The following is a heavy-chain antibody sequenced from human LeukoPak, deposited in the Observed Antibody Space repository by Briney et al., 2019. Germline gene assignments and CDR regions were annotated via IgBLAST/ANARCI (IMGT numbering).Heavy chain of an antibody. CDR1: GYSFTNNW. Sequence: GESLKISCKVSGYSFTNNWIGWVRQMPGKGLEWMGIIYPGDSDTRYSPSFQGQITISADKSISTAYLQWGSLKASDTAMYYCARLSHGFDSWGQGTLVTASS. V-gene: IGHV5-51*01. CDR2: IYPGDSDT. J-gene: IGHJ5*01. CDR3: ARLSHGFDS.